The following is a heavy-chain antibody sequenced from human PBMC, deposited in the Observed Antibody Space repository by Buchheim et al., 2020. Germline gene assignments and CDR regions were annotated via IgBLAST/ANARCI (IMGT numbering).Heavy chain of an antibody. V-gene: IGHV3-7*04. Sequence: EVQLVESGGGLAQPGGSLRLSCAASGFAFSSYWMSWVRQAPGKGLEWVANIKQDGSEKYYVDSVKGRFTISRDNAKNSLYLQMNSLRAEDTAVYYCARVNGPYYDILTGYYGMDVWGQGTT. CDR3: ARVNGPYYDILTGYYGMDV. J-gene: IGHJ6*02. CDR2: IKQDGSEK. CDR1: GFAFSSYW. D-gene: IGHD3-9*01.